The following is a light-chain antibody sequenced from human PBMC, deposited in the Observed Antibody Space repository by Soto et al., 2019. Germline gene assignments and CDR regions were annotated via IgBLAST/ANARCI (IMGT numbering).Light chain of an antibody. CDR2: DAS. J-gene: IGKJ5*01. Sequence: IVLTQSPGTLSLSPGERATLSCRASQSVYSNYLAWYQQKPGQAPRLLIYDASSRAAGIPDRFSGSGSGTGFTLTISRLEPGDFAVYYCQQYGKSPPITFGQGTRLEIK. V-gene: IGKV3-20*01. CDR1: QSVYSNY. CDR3: QQYGKSPPIT.